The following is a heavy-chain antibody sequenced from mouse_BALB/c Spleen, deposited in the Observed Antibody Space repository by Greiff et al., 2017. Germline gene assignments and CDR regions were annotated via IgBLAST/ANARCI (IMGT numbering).Heavy chain of an antibody. J-gene: IGHJ2*01. V-gene: IGHV1S81*02. CDR3: ARRSTTALDY. D-gene: IGHD1-2*01. CDR2: INPSNGRT. CDR1: GYTFTSYW. Sequence: QVQLQQPGAELVKPGASVKLSCKASGYTFTSYWMHWVKQRPGQGLEWIGEINPSNGRTNYNEKFKSKATLTVDKSSSTAYMQLSSLTSEDSAVYYCARRSTTALDYWGQGTTLTVSS.